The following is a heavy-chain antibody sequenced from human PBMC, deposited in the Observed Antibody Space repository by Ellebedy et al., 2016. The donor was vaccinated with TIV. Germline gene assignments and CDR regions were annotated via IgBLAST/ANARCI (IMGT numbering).Heavy chain of an antibody. CDR2: IWNDGTNE. D-gene: IGHD2-15*01. J-gene: IGHJ4*02. CDR3: ARDVAYTYDY. V-gene: IGHV3-33*01. Sequence: GESLKISCKASGFTFNCCGMDWVRQAPGKGLEWVANIWNDGTNERYADSVKGRFIISRDDSKNTLYLQMNSLRAEDSAIYYCARDVAYTYDYWGQGTQVTVSS. CDR1: GFTFNCCG.